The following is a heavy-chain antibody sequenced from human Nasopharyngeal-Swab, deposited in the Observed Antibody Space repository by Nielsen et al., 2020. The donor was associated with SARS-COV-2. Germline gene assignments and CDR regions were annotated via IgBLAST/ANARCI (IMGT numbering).Heavy chain of an antibody. D-gene: IGHD6-19*01. CDR2: INPSGGST. CDR3: ARVGVDSSGWYRGDY. V-gene: IGHV1-46*01. J-gene: IGHJ4*02. Sequence: ASVKVSCKASGYTFTSYYMHWVRQAPGQGLEWMGIINPSGGSTSYAQKLQGRVTMTTDTSTSTAYMELRSLRSDDTAVYYCARVGVDSSGWYRGDYWGQGTLVTVSS. CDR1: GYTFTSYY.